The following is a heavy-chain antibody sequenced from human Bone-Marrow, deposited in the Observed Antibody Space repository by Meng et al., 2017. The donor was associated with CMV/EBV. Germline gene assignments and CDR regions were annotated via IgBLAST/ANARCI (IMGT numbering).Heavy chain of an antibody. J-gene: IGHJ6*01. CDR2: ISSSGSTI. Sequence: GGSLRLSCAASGFTFSDYYMSWIRQAPGKGLEGVSYISSSGSTIYYADSVKGRFTISRDNAKNSLYLQMNSLRAEDTAVYYCARDRMDYDFWSGYRTDYYYYGMDVWGQGTTVTVSS. CDR1: GFTFSDYY. CDR3: ARDRMDYDFWSGYRTDYYYYGMDV. V-gene: IGHV3-11*01. D-gene: IGHD3-3*01.